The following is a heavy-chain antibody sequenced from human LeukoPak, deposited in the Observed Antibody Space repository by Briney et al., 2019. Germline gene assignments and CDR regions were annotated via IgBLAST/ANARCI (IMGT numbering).Heavy chain of an antibody. J-gene: IGHJ5*01. V-gene: IGHV3-7*01. Sequence: GGSLRLSCIASGFNMSDYWMSWVRQAPGKGLEWVANIKQDGSEIYSGDSLKGRFTISRDNAKNSLYLQMNSLRGEDTAVYYCARDIDWLDCWGQGTLVTVSS. CDR1: GFNMSDYW. D-gene: IGHD2-15*01. CDR2: IKQDGSEI. CDR3: ARDIDWLDC.